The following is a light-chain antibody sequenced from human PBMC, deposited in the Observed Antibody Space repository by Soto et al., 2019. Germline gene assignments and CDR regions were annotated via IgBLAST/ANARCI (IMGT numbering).Light chain of an antibody. CDR1: TSNIGAGYD. V-gene: IGLV1-40*01. CDR3: SSYTSSSTLYV. Sequence: QSVLTQPPSVSGAPGQTVTISCTGSTSNIGAGYDVHWYQQLPGTAPRLLLSSHNNRPSGVPDRFFGSKSGTSASLTIIGLQAEDEADYYCSSYTSSSTLYVFGTGTKLTVL. CDR2: SHN. J-gene: IGLJ1*01.